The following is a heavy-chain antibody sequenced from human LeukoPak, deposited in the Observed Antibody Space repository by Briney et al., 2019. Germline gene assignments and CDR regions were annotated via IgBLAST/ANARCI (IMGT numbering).Heavy chain of an antibody. D-gene: IGHD6-13*01. J-gene: IGHJ6*02. CDR3: ARNGNLTAGTNYYYYYGMDV. CDR1: GGTFSSYA. V-gene: IGHV1-69*04. CDR2: IIPIFGIA. Sequence: SVKVSCKASGGTFSSYAISWVRQAPGQGLEWMGRIIPIFGIANYAQKFQGRVTITADKSTSTAYMELSSLRSEDTAVYYCARNGNLTAGTNYYYYYGMDVWGQGTTVTVSS.